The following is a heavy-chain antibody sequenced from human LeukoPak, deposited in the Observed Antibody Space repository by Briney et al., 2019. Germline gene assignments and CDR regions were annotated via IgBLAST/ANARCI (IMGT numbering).Heavy chain of an antibody. J-gene: IGHJ4*01. CDR1: GFTFSSYW. Sequence: GGSLRLSCAASGFTFSSYWMSWVRQAPGKGREWVANIKQDGSEKYYVDSVKGRFTISRDNAKNSLYLQMNSLRAEDTAIYYCAREDYFDGSGYPALDYWGHGTLVTVSS. V-gene: IGHV3-7*01. D-gene: IGHD3-22*01. CDR3: AREDYFDGSGYPALDY. CDR2: IKQDGSEK.